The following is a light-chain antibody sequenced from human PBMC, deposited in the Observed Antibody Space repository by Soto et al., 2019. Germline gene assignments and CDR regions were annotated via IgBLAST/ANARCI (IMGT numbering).Light chain of an antibody. CDR2: DVS. V-gene: IGLV2-14*01. CDR1: SSDVGGYNY. J-gene: IGLJ1*01. Sequence: LTQPASVSGSPGQSITISCTGTSSDVGGYNYVSWYQQHPGKAPKLMIYDVSNRPSGVSNRFSGSKSGNTASLTISGLQAEDEADYYCSSYTSSSPLFGTGTKLTVL. CDR3: SSYTSSSPL.